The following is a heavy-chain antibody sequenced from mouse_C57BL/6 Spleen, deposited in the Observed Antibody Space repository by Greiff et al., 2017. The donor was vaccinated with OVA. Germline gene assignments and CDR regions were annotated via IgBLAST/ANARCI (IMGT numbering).Heavy chain of an antibody. CDR2: ISSGGSYT. Sequence: DVKLVESGGDLVKPGGSLKLSCAASGFTFSSYGMSWVRQTPDKRLEWVATISSGGSYTYYPDSVKGRFTISRDNAKNTLYLQRSSLKSEDTAMYYCARHGHYEYDRWYAYWGQGTLVTVSA. V-gene: IGHV5-6*02. CDR1: GFTFSSYG. D-gene: IGHD2-4*01. CDR3: ARHGHYEYDRWYAY. J-gene: IGHJ3*01.